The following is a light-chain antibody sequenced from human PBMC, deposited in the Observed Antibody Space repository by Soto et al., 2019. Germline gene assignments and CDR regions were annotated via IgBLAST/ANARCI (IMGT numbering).Light chain of an antibody. CDR1: QSVSSSY. V-gene: IGKV3-20*01. CDR3: QXYGSSPIFT. J-gene: IGKJ3*01. CDR2: GAS. Sequence: EIVLTQSPGTLSLSPGERATLSCRASQSVSSSYLAWYQQKPGQAPRLLIYGASSRATGIPDRFSGSGSGTXXXXXIXXXEXEXFAVYYCQXYGSSPIFTFGPGTKVDIK.